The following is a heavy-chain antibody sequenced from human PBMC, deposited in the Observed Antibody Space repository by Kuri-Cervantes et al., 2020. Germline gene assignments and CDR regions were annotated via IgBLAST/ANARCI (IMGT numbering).Heavy chain of an antibody. Sequence: SETLSLTCTVSGGSVSSGSYYWSWIRQPPGKGLEWIGYIYYSGSTNYNPSLKSRVTISVDTSKNQFSLKLSSVTAADTAVYYCARGLCSSTSCYMDVWGKGTTVTVSS. CDR2: IYYSGST. CDR3: ARGLCSSTSCYMDV. D-gene: IGHD2-2*01. J-gene: IGHJ6*03. V-gene: IGHV4-61*01. CDR1: GGSVSSGSYY.